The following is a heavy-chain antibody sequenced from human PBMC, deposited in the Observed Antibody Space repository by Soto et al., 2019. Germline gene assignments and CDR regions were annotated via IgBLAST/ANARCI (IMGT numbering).Heavy chain of an antibody. CDR2: IYYSGIT. CDR1: GGSISSYY. D-gene: IGHD1-20*01. V-gene: IGHV4-59*01. Sequence: QVQLQESGPGLVKPSETLSLTCTVSGGSISSYYWSWIRQPPGKGLEWIGYIYYSGITNYNPSLKSRVTISVDTSKHQFSLKLSSVTAADTAVYYCARYKSNYYDGMDVWGQGTTVTVSS. CDR3: ARYKSNYYDGMDV. J-gene: IGHJ6*02.